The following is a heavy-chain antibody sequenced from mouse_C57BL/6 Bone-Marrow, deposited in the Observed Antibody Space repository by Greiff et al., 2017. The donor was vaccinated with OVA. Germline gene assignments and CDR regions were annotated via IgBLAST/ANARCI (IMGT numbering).Heavy chain of an antibody. J-gene: IGHJ3*01. CDR1: GYTFTSYG. D-gene: IGHD2-1*01. CDR2: IYPRSGNT. V-gene: IGHV1-81*01. Sequence: VQLQQSGAELARPGASVKLSCKASGYTFTSYGISWVKQRPGQGLEWIGEIYPRSGNTYYNEKFKGKATLTADKSSSTAYMELRSLTSEDSAVYFCAGGGNYGFAYWGQGTLVTVSA. CDR3: AGGGNYGFAY.